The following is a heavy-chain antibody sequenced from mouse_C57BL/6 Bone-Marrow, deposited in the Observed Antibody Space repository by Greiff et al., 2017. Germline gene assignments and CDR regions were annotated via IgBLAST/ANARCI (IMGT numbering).Heavy chain of an antibody. CDR1: GYTFTSYW. CDR3: ARERLYFFDY. Sequence: PLADLVRPGTSVKLSCKASGYTFTSYWMHWVKQRPGQGLEWIGVIDPSDSYTNYNQKFKGKATLTVDTSSSTAYMQLSSLTSEDSAVXYFARERLYFFDYWGQGTTHTVSS. J-gene: IGHJ2*01. D-gene: IGHD3-3*01. V-gene: IGHV1-59*01. CDR2: IDPSDSYT.